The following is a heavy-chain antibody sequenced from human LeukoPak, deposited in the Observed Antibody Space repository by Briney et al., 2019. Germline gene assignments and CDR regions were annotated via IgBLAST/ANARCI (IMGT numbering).Heavy chain of an antibody. CDR3: ARGSNCGGDCYHAEYFQD. CDR1: GGSLSSYY. CDR2: IYYSGRT. V-gene: IGHV4-59*01. J-gene: IGHJ1*01. D-gene: IGHD2-21*02. Sequence: SETLSLTCTVSGGSLSSYYWSWVRQPPGKGLEWIGYIYYSGRTNYNPSLKSRVTMSVDTSKNLLSLKLRSVTAADTAVYYCARGSNCGGDCYHAEYFQDCGQGTLVTVSS.